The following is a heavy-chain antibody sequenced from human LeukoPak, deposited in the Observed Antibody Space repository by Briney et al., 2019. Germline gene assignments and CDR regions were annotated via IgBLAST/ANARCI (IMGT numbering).Heavy chain of an antibody. Sequence: SETLSLTCTVSDDSIISGGYYWTWIRQRPGKGLEYIGYIYDSWSTYYNPSLRSRITISIDTSENQFSLKLSSVTAADTAVYFCARALTVTTGIDYWGQGTLVIVSS. CDR2: IYDSWST. V-gene: IGHV4-31*03. D-gene: IGHD4-11*01. CDR3: ARALTVTTGIDY. CDR1: DDSIISGGYY. J-gene: IGHJ4*02.